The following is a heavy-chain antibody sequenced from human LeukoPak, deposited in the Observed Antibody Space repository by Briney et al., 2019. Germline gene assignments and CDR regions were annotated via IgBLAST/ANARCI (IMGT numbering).Heavy chain of an antibody. CDR3: ARGDYYDSSGYYGTYYYYYYMDV. CDR1: GGSISSYY. Sequence: PSETLSLTCTVSGGSISSYYWNWIRQPPGKGLEWIGYIYSSGTTNYNPSLRSRVSMSVDTSKNQFSLRLSSVTAADTAVYYCARGDYYDSSGYYGTYYYYYYMDVWGKGTTVTVSS. CDR2: IYSSGTT. D-gene: IGHD3-22*01. J-gene: IGHJ6*03. V-gene: IGHV4-59*01.